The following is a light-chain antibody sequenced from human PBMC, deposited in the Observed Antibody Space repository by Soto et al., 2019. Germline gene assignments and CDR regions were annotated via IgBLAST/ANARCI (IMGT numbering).Light chain of an antibody. Sequence: QAVVTQPTSASGTPGQRVTISCSGSSSNIGSNTVNWYQQLPGTAPKLLIYSNNQRPSGVPDRFSGSKSGTSASLAISGLQSEDEADYYCAAWDDSLKGPVFGGGTKLTVL. CDR3: AAWDDSLKGPV. CDR2: SNN. J-gene: IGLJ2*01. CDR1: SSNIGSNT. V-gene: IGLV1-44*01.